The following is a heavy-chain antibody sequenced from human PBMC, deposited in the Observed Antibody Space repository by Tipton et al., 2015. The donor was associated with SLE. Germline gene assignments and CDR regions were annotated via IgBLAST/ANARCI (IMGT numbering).Heavy chain of an antibody. CDR3: ARGGGAYYYDSSGYCVDY. CDR2: ISSSSSYI. V-gene: IGHV3-21*03. CDR1: GFTFSSYS. J-gene: IGHJ4*02. Sequence: SLRLSCAASGFTFSSYSMNWVRQAPGKGLEWVSSISSSSSYIYYADSVKGRFTIPRDNAKNSLYLQMNSLRAEDSAVYYCARGGGAYYYDSSGYCVDYWGQGTLVTVSS. D-gene: IGHD3-22*01.